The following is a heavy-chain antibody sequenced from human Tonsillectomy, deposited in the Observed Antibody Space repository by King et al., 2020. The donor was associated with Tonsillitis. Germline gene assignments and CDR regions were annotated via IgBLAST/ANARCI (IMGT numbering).Heavy chain of an antibody. CDR2: ITDSGSKT. J-gene: IGHJ6*02. Sequence: VQLVESGGAWVQPGGSLRLSCAASGFAFSSYAMSWVRQAPGKGPEWVSAITDSGSKTYYADYVEGRLTISRDNSKNTLYLQMNSLRAEDTAIYYCARGSWGVGPYYGMDVWGRGTTVTVSS. CDR1: GFAFSSYA. V-gene: IGHV3-23*04. CDR3: ARGSWGVGPYYGMDV. D-gene: IGHD1-26*01.